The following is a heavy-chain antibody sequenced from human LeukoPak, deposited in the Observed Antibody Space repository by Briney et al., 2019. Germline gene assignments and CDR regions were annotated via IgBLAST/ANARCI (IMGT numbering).Heavy chain of an antibody. Sequence: SETLSLTCTVSGYSISSGYYWGWIRQPPGKGLEWIGSIYHSGSTYYNPSLKSRVTISVDTSKNQFSLKLSSVAAADTAVYYCARGRRIVGEWGQGTLVTVSS. CDR3: ARGRRIVGE. D-gene: IGHD1-26*01. CDR1: GYSISSGYY. J-gene: IGHJ4*02. CDR2: IYHSGST. V-gene: IGHV4-38-2*02.